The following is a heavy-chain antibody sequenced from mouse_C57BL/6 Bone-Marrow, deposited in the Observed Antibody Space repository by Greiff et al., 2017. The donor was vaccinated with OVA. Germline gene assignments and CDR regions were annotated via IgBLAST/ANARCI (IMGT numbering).Heavy chain of an antibody. CDR1: GFTFSSYT. CDR3: ARQSPY. CDR2: ISGGGGNT. Sequence: VQLKESGGGLVKPGGSLKLSCAASGFTFSSYTMSWVRQTPEKRLEWVATISGGGGNTYYPDSVKGRFTISRDNAKNTLYLQMSSLRSEDTALYYCARQSPYWGQGTLVTVSA. J-gene: IGHJ3*01. V-gene: IGHV5-9*01.